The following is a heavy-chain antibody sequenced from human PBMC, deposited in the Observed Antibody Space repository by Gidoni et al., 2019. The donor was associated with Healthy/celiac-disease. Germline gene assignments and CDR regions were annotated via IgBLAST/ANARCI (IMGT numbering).Heavy chain of an antibody. J-gene: IGHJ4*02. V-gene: IGHV3-30*18. Sequence: QVQLVESGGGVVQPGRSLRLSCAASGFTFSSYGMHWVRQAPGKGLEWVAVISYDGSNKYYADSVKGRFTISRDNSKNTLYLQMNSLRAEDTAVYYCAKDISREMAQSGVFDYWGQGTLVTVSS. CDR3: AKDISREMAQSGVFDY. CDR2: ISYDGSNK. CDR1: GFTFSSYG.